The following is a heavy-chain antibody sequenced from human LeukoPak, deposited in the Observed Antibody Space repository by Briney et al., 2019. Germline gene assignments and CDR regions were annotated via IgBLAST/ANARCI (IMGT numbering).Heavy chain of an antibody. CDR1: GYTFTSYY. Sequence: ASVKVSCKASGYTFTSYYMHWVRQAPGQGLEWMGIINPSGGSTSYAQKFQGRVTMTRDMSTSTVYMELSSLRSEDTAVYYCARALGYSYGLLYYYYYYMDVWGKGTTVTISS. D-gene: IGHD5-18*01. CDR3: ARALGYSYGLLYYYYYYMDV. V-gene: IGHV1-46*01. J-gene: IGHJ6*03. CDR2: INPSGGST.